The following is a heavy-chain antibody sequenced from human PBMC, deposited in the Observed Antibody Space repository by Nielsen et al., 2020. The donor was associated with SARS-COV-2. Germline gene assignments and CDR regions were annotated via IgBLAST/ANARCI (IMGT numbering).Heavy chain of an antibody. CDR3: ARVTHYRPHAFFDY. V-gene: IGHV4-39*07. J-gene: IGHJ4*02. CDR2: VYYDGST. D-gene: IGHD3-16*01. CDR1: GGSISSGDYY. Sequence: SETLSLTCTASGGSISSGDYYWGWVRQPPGKGLEWIGTVYYDGSTYYNPSLESRVTISVDTSKNQFSLRLSSVIAADTATYYCARVTHYRPHAFFDYWSQGSLVTVSS.